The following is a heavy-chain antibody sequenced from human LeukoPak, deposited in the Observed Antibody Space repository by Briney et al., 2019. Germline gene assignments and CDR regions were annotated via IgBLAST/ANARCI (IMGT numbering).Heavy chain of an antibody. J-gene: IGHJ6*03. CDR1: GFTLSSYS. D-gene: IGHD2-8*01. Sequence: PGGSLRLSCAASGFTLSSYSMNWFRQAPGKGLEWVSSISSSSSYIYYADSVKGRFTISRDNAKNSLYLQMNSLRAEDTAVYYCARDHPHPYCTNGVCHYYYYYYMDVWGKGTTVTVSS. CDR2: ISSSSSYI. V-gene: IGHV3-21*01. CDR3: ARDHPHPYCTNGVCHYYYYYYMDV.